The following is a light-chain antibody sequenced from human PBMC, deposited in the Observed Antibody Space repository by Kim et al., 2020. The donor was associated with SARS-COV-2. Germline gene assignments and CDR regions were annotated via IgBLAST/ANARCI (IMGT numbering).Light chain of an antibody. Sequence: QTATRTCTGNSNNVGNQGAAWLQQHQGHPPKLLSYKNDNRPSGISERFSASRSGNTASLTITGLQPEDEADYYCSAWDSSLSAWVFGGGTQLTVL. CDR2: KND. V-gene: IGLV10-54*04. J-gene: IGLJ2*01. CDR1: SNNVGNQG. CDR3: SAWDSSLSAWV.